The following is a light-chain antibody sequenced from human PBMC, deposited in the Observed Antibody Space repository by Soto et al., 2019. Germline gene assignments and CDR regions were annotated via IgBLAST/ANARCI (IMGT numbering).Light chain of an antibody. CDR3: SSYTSSSTR. Sequence: QSALTQPASVSGSPGQSITISCTGTSSDVGSYNYVSWYQQHTGKAPKLMIYEVSNRPSGVSNRFSGSKSGNTASLTISGLQPEDEADYYCSSYTSSSTRFGGGPQRTVL. V-gene: IGLV2-14*01. CDR2: EVS. CDR1: SSDVGSYNY. J-gene: IGLJ7*01.